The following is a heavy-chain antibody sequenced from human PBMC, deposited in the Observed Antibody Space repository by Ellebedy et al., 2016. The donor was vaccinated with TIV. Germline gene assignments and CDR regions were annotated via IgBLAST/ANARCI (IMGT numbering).Heavy chain of an antibody. Sequence: SVKVSCKASGVTFSSYGISWVRQAPGQGLEWMGGITAIFGTANYAQKFQGRVTITADGFASTSYMELSSLRSEDTAVYYCARSIGYHYYYYGMDVWGQGTTVTVSS. CDR1: GVTFSSYG. CDR2: ITAIFGTA. D-gene: IGHD3-16*02. V-gene: IGHV1-69*13. CDR3: ARSIGYHYYYYGMDV. J-gene: IGHJ6*02.